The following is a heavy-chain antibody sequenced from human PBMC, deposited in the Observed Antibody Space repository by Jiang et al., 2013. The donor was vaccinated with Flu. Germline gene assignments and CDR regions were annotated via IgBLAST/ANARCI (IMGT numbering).Heavy chain of an antibody. CDR3: ARIVGATIHWFDP. Sequence: KPSETLSLTCTVSGGSISSSSYYWGWIRQPPGKGLEWIGSIYYSGSTYYNPSLKSRVTISVDTSKNQFSLKLSSVTAADTAVYYCARIVGATIHWFDPWGQGTLVTVSS. CDR1: GGSISSSSYY. CDR2: IYYSGST. V-gene: IGHV4-39*01. D-gene: IGHD1-26*01. J-gene: IGHJ5*02.